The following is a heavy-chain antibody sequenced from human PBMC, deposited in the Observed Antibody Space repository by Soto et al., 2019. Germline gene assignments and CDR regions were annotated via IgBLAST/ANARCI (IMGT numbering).Heavy chain of an antibody. J-gene: IGHJ5*02. CDR3: ARVESKTHGNWFDP. CDR1: GGSISSGDYY. Sequence: QVQLQESGPGLVKPSQTLSLTCTVSGGSISSGDYYWSWIRQPPGKGLEWIGYIYYSGSTYYNPSLKSRVTNAVDTSKDQFSLKLSSVTAADAAVYYCARVESKTHGNWFDPWGQGTLVTVSS. V-gene: IGHV4-30-4*01. CDR2: IYYSGST.